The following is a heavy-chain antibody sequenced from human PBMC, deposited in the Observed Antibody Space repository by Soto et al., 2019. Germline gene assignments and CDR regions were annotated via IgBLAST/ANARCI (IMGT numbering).Heavy chain of an antibody. Sequence: GGSLRLSCTASGFTFSSYDMHWVRQAPGKGLEWVALMSYDENNKYYADAVKGRFTIFRDNSKNTLYLQMNSLRAEDTAVYYCAKDNYDSNGYYIDFWGQGTLVTVSS. CDR1: GFTFSSYD. D-gene: IGHD3-22*01. J-gene: IGHJ4*02. CDR2: MSYDENNK. CDR3: AKDNYDSNGYYIDF. V-gene: IGHV3-30*18.